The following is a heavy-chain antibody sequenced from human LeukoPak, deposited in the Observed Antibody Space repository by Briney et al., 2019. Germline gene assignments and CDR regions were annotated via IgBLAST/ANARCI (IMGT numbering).Heavy chain of an antibody. CDR2: ISSSGSTI. J-gene: IGHJ4*02. CDR3: ARDYDYSNTFDY. CDR1: GFTFSDYY. D-gene: IGHD4-11*01. Sequence: GGSLRLSCAASGFTFSDYYMSWIRQAPGKGLEWVSYISSSGSTIYYADSVKGRFTISRDSAKNSLYLQMNSLRAEDTAVYYCARDYDYSNTFDYWGQGTLVTVSS. V-gene: IGHV3-11*04.